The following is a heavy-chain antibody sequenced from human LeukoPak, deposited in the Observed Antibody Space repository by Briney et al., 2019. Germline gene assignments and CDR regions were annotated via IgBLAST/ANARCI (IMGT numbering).Heavy chain of an antibody. CDR3: AREEREDYGDYGDPFDY. V-gene: IGHV3-30-3*01. Sequence: PGRSLRLSCAASGFTFSSYAMHWVGQAPGKGLEWVSVISYDGSNKYYADSVKGRFTISRDNSKNTLYLQMNSLRAEDTAVYYCAREEREDYGDYGDPFDYWGQGTLVTVSS. D-gene: IGHD4-17*01. J-gene: IGHJ4*02. CDR1: GFTFSSYA. CDR2: ISYDGSNK.